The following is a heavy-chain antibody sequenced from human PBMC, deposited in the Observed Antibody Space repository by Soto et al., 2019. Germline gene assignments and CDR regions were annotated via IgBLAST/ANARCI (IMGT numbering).Heavy chain of an antibody. Sequence: EVQLVESGGGLVQPGGSLRLSCAASGFSFRSHNMNWVRQAPGKGLQWVSYISSTSSTIYYADSVKGRFTISRDNAKKALYLLMNSLRDGETAMYYCAGGCPNRGCGLVTWGQGTLVTVSS. CDR1: GFSFRSHN. CDR2: ISSTSSTI. D-gene: IGHD2-8*01. J-gene: IGHJ5*02. CDR3: AGGCPNRGCGLVT. V-gene: IGHV3-48*02.